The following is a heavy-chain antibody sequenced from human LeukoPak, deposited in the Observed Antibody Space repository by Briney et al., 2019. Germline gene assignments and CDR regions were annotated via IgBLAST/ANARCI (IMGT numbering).Heavy chain of an antibody. V-gene: IGHV3-30*02. CDR3: AKGRSVVPAAIDY. J-gene: IGHJ4*02. Sequence: GGSLRLSCAASGFTFSSYAMHWVRQAPGKGLEWVAFIRYDGSNKYYADSVKGRFTISRDNSKNTLYLQMNSLRVEDTAVYYCAKGRSVVPAAIDYWGQGTLVTVSS. D-gene: IGHD2-2*01. CDR1: GFTFSSYA. CDR2: IRYDGSNK.